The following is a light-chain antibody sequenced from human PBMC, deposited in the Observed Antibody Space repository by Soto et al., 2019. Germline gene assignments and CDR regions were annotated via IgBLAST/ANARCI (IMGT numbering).Light chain of an antibody. J-gene: IGKJ4*01. CDR1: QGIRNY. CDR2: AAS. V-gene: IGKV1-17*01. Sequence: DIQMTQSPSSLSASVGDRVSITCRPSQGIRNYLGWYQQKPGKAPKRLIYAASSLQSGVPSRFSGSGSGTEFTLTISSLQPEDFATYYCLQHNSYPGFGGGTKVEIK. CDR3: LQHNSYPG.